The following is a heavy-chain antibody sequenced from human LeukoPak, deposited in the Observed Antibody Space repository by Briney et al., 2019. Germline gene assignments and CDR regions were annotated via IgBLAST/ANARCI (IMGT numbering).Heavy chain of an antibody. Sequence: GGSLRLSCAASGFTFSSYSMNWVRQAPGKGLEWVSYISSSGSTIYYADSVKGRFTISRDNAKNSLYLQMNSLRAEDTAVYYCARDLQLWFDYWGQGTLVTVSS. CDR2: ISSSGSTI. CDR3: ARDLQLWFDY. CDR1: GFTFSSYS. J-gene: IGHJ4*02. D-gene: IGHD5-18*01. V-gene: IGHV3-48*04.